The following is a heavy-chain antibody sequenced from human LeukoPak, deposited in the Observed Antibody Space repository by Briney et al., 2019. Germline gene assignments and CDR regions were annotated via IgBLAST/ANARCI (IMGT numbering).Heavy chain of an antibody. CDR3: ARDNDDKYYFDY. CDR1: GGSITSSSYY. J-gene: IGHJ4*02. CDR2: IYTSGST. Sequence: SETLSLTCTVSGGSITSSSYYWSWIRQPAGKGLEWIGRIYTSGSTNYNLSLKSRVTISVDTSKNQFSLKLSSVTAADTAVYYCARDNDDKYYFDYWGQGTLVTVSS. V-gene: IGHV4-61*02. D-gene: IGHD1-1*01.